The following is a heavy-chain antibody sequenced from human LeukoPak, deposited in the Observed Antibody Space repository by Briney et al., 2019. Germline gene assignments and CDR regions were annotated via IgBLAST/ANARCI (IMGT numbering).Heavy chain of an antibody. CDR3: ARESSSSRYFMDV. CDR1: GGSTRTSTSY. CDR2: IHYSGST. D-gene: IGHD6-6*01. J-gene: IGHJ6*03. Sequence: PSETLSFTCSVSGGSTRTSTSYWGWVRQPPGKGLEWIGSIHYSGSTYKNPSLKSRVTISMDTSGSQFSLKVTSLTAADSAVYFCARESSSSRYFMDVWGRGTTVTVSS. V-gene: IGHV4-39*07.